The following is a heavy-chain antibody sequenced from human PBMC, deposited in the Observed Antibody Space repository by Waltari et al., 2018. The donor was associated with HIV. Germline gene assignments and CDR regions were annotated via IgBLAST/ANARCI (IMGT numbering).Heavy chain of an antibody. CDR1: DGSFSGYY. CDR2: IYHDGSTQYDSS. V-gene: IGHV4-34*01. CDR3: ASSYTYVVWGAFDT. J-gene: IGHJ3*02. D-gene: IGHD3-16*01. Sequence: QVQLQQWGAGLLKPSETLSLTCAVYDGSFSGYYWSWIRQPPGKGLEWIGSIYHDGSTQYDSSLKDSSLKSRVTISLDTSRNVFSLELTSVTATDTAIYYCASSYTYVVWGAFDTWGQGTLVTVSS.